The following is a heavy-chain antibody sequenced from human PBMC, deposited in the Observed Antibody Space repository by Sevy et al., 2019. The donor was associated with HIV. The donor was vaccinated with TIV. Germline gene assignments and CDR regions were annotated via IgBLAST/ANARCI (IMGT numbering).Heavy chain of an antibody. V-gene: IGHV3-30*18. Sequence: GGSLRLSCAASGFTFSSYGMHWVRQAPGKGLEWVAVISYDGSNKYYADSVKGRFTISRDNSKTTLYLQMNSLRAEDTAVYYCAKDRELYYYDSSGYYIDYWGQGTLVTVSS. CDR2: ISYDGSNK. CDR3: AKDRELYYYDSSGYYIDY. D-gene: IGHD3-22*01. J-gene: IGHJ4*02. CDR1: GFTFSSYG.